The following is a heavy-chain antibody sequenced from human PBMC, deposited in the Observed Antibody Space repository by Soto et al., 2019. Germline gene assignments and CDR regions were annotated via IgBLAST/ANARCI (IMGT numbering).Heavy chain of an antibody. Sequence: PGGSLRLSCAASGFTFSSYAMSWVRQAPGKGLEWVSAISGSGGSTYYADSVKGRFTISRDNSKNTLYLQMNSLRAEDTAVYYCAKGDMVRGVIVYYYGMDVWGQGTTVTVSS. CDR1: GFTFSSYA. CDR2: ISGSGGST. J-gene: IGHJ6*02. D-gene: IGHD3-10*01. V-gene: IGHV3-23*01. CDR3: AKGDMVRGVIVYYYGMDV.